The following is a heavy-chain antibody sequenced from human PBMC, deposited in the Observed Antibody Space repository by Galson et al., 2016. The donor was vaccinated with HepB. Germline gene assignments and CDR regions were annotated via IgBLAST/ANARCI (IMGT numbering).Heavy chain of an antibody. D-gene: IGHD2-2*01. J-gene: IGHJ4*02. CDR3: GGGSSTDSCTHEY. CDR1: GGSISRVCYC. Sequence: LSLICPVAGGSISRVCYCCSWIRQRPWKGLEWIGYIYHSGITHSNPSVKSRAYITRHTSKYQFSLKLRSATAADTAVYYCGGGSSTDSCTHEYWGQGTLVAVSS. CDR2: IYHSGIT. V-gene: IGHV4-31*03.